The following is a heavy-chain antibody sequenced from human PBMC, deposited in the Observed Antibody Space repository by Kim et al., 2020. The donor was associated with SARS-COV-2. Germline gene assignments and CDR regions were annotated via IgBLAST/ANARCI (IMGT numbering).Heavy chain of an antibody. Sequence: ASVKVSCKASGYTFTGYYMHWVRQAPGQGLEWMGWINPNSGGTNYAQKFQGRVTMTRDTSISTAYMELSRLRSDDTAVYYCARGVWGSSWYGRETTGLDYWGQGTLVTVSS. J-gene: IGHJ4*02. CDR1: GYTFTGYY. D-gene: IGHD6-13*01. V-gene: IGHV1-2*02. CDR3: ARGVWGSSWYGRETTGLDY. CDR2: INPNSGGT.